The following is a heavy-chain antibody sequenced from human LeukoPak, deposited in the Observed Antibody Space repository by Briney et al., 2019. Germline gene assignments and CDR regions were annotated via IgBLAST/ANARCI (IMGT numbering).Heavy chain of an antibody. CDR3: SKVGQLVFDY. D-gene: IGHD6-6*01. CDR1: GYTFTNDY. Sequence: ASVKVSCKTSGYTFTNDYMHWVRQVPGQGLEWMGVINPGDGTTKYAQKFQGRVTMTRDTSTSTLYMELSSLRSEDTAMYYCSKVGQLVFDYWGQGTLVTVS. V-gene: IGHV1-46*03. CDR2: INPGDGTT. J-gene: IGHJ4*02.